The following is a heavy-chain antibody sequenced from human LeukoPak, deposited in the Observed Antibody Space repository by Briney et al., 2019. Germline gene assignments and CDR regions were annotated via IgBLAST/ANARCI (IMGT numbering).Heavy chain of an antibody. V-gene: IGHV3-74*01. Sequence: GGSLRLSCAASGFTFSSYWMHWVRQAPGKGLMWVSRINSDGSSTSYADSVKGRFTISRDNAKNTLYLQMNSLRAEDTAVYYCATPKNPRNWGQGTLVTVSS. CDR1: GFTFSSYW. CDR3: ATPKNPRN. D-gene: IGHD1-14*01. CDR2: INSDGSST. J-gene: IGHJ4*02.